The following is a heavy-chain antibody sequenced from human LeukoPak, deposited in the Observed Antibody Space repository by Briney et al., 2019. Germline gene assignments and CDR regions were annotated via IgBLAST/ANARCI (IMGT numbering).Heavy chain of an antibody. CDR2: IYYSGST. CDR1: GGSIRSYY. J-gene: IGHJ2*01. CDR3: ARVYYSSSYDYWYFDL. Sequence: SETLSFTCTVSGGSIRSYYWSWIRQPPRKGLEWIGHIYYSGSTNYNPSLKSRVTISVDTSKNQFSLKLSSVTAADTAVYYCARVYYSSSYDYWYFDLWGRGTLVTVSS. D-gene: IGHD6-13*01. V-gene: IGHV4-59*01.